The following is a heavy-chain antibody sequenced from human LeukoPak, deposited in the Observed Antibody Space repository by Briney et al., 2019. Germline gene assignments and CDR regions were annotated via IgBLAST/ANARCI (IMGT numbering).Heavy chain of an antibody. CDR2: IYYSGST. D-gene: IGHD6-13*01. V-gene: IGHV4-59*01. Sequence: SETLSLTCTVSGGSISSYYWSWIRQPPGKGLEWIGYIYYSGSTNYNPSLKSRVTISVDTSKNQFSLKLSSVTAADTAVYYCARVVQYSSSWYGWDYFDYWGQGTLVTVSS. CDR1: GGSISSYY. J-gene: IGHJ4*02. CDR3: ARVVQYSSSWYGWDYFDY.